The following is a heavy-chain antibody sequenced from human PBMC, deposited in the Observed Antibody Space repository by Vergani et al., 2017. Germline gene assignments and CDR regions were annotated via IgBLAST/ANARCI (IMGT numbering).Heavy chain of an antibody. CDR3: ARSIGYCTSGSCRPYYFDL. CDR1: GYIFKNYY. D-gene: IGHD2-15*01. V-gene: IGHV1-46*02. CDR2: VNFVTGAA. J-gene: IGHJ4*02. Sequence: QVQLVQSGAAVKKPGASAKVSCTASGYIFKNYYMHWLRLAPGQGFQWMGVVNFVTGAATSPQKFEGRITMTRDTSTATFYMALSSLKYEDTAIYYCARSIGYCTSGSCRPYYFDLWGQGTLVTVSS.